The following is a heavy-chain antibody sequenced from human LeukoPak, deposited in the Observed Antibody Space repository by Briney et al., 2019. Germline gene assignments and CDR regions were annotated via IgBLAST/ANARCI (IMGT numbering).Heavy chain of an antibody. Sequence: SETLSLTCTVSGGSISSSSYYWGWIRQPPGKGLELIGSIYYSGSTYYNPSLKSRVTISVDTSKNQFSLKLSSVPAADTAVYYCARKSSGQWLVWGYFDYWGQGTMVTVSS. D-gene: IGHD6-19*01. CDR2: IYYSGST. V-gene: IGHV4-39*01. CDR1: GGSISSSSYY. J-gene: IGHJ4*02. CDR3: ARKSSGQWLVWGYFDY.